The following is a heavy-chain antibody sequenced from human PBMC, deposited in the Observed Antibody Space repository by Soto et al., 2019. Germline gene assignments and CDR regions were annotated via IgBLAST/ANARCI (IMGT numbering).Heavy chain of an antibody. D-gene: IGHD6-19*01. Sequence: PXASLSLTCTVSGDSISNGTYYGTWIRQSPGKGPEWLGYVFRSGHTFYNPSLKSRLQISIDTAKNQFSLKMTSMAGEDAGMYYCAREKAVGWYDDSWGRGTLVTVSS. CDR2: VFRSGHT. V-gene: IGHV4-30-4*01. CDR3: AREKAVGWYDDS. J-gene: IGHJ4*02. CDR1: GDSISNGTYY.